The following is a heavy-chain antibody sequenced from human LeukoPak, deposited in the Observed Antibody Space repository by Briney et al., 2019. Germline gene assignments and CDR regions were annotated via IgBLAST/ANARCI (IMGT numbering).Heavy chain of an antibody. CDR1: GGSISSYY. CDR3: ARSTSSTFDY. Sequence: PSETLSLTCTVSGGSISSYYWSWIRQPPGKGLEWIGYIYYSGSTNYNPSLKSRVTISVDTSKNQFSLKLSSVTAADTAVYYCARSTSSTFDYWGQGTLVTVSS. V-gene: IGHV4-59*01. CDR2: IYYSGST. D-gene: IGHD2-2*01. J-gene: IGHJ4*02.